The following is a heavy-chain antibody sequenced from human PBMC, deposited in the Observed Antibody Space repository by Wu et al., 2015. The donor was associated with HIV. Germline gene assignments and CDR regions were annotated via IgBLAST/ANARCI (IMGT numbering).Heavy chain of an antibody. J-gene: IGHJ4*02. CDR1: GYTFTTYG. D-gene: IGHD4-23*01. V-gene: IGHV1-18*01. CDR3: ARDLVPYYGGNSCLDY. Sequence: QLVQSGAEVKKPGASVKVSCKASGYTFTTYGITWVRQAPGQGLEWMGWISANNGNTLHAQKFQGRVTMTTDTSTNTAYMEMASLKSDDTAVYFCARDLVPYYGGNSCLDYWGQGTLVTVSS. CDR2: ISANNGNT.